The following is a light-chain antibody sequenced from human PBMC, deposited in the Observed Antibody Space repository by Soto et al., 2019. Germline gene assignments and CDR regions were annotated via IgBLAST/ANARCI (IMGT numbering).Light chain of an antibody. CDR3: QQLRMYPST. J-gene: IGKJ4*01. CDR2: AAS. V-gene: IGKV1-9*01. Sequence: DIQMTQSPSTLSASVGDRVTITCRASQDIAIYLAWYQQKPGEAPKLLIYAASTLYGGVPSRFSGSGSGTDFALTITSLQAEDFATYYCQQLRMYPSTCGGGTKGDIK. CDR1: QDIAIY.